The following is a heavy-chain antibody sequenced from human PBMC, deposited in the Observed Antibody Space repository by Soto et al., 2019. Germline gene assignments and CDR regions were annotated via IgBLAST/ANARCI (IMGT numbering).Heavy chain of an antibody. CDR2: INPNSGGP. CDR3: AREVALGSGKWFDP. Sequence: ASVKVSCKASGYTFTVYYMHWVRQAPGQGLEWMGWINPNSGGPNYAQKFQGRVTMTRDTSISTAYVELSSLRSDDTAVYYCAREVALGSGKWFDPWGQGTLVTVSS. D-gene: IGHD2-15*01. V-gene: IGHV1-2*02. CDR1: GYTFTVYY. J-gene: IGHJ5*02.